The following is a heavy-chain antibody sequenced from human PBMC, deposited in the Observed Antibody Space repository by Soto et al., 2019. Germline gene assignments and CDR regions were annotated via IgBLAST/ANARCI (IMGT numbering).Heavy chain of an antibody. CDR3: ARDYSSSWSNWFDP. D-gene: IGHD6-13*01. CDR1: GFTFSSYA. Sequence: GGSLRLSCAASGFTFSSYAMHWVRQAPGKGLEYVSAISRNGGSTYYANSVKGRFTISRDNSKNTLYLQMGSLRAEDMAVYYCARDYSSSWSNWFDPCGQGTLVTVS. CDR2: ISRNGGST. J-gene: IGHJ5*02. V-gene: IGHV3-64*01.